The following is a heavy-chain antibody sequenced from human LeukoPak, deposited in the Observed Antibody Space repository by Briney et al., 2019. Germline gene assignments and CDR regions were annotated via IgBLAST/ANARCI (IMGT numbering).Heavy chain of an antibody. D-gene: IGHD6-19*01. CDR3: AKQPIAVAGTFVAFDI. Sequence: GGSLRLSCAASGITFSGSGMSWVRQAPGKGLEWVSTISGSGSNTHYADSVKGRFTISRDSYKDTLYLQMNSLRAEDTAVYYCAKQPIAVAGTFVAFDIWGQGTMVTVSS. CDR2: ISGSGSNT. J-gene: IGHJ3*02. V-gene: IGHV3-23*01. CDR1: GITFSGSG.